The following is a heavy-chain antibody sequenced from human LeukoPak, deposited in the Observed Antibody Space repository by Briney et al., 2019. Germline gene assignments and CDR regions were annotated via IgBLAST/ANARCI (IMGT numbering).Heavy chain of an antibody. Sequence: GRSQRLCCAASGFTFSIYDMHWVRQAPGKGLEWVAVISYDGSKKYYADSVKGRFTISRDNSKNTLYLQMNSLRAEDTAVYYCARDIVVVPAAMPGGYYFYYYGMDIWGQGTTVTVSS. D-gene: IGHD2-2*01. J-gene: IGHJ6*02. CDR2: ISYDGSKK. CDR3: ARDIVVVPAAMPGGYYFYYYGMDI. CDR1: GFTFSIYD. V-gene: IGHV3-30-3*01.